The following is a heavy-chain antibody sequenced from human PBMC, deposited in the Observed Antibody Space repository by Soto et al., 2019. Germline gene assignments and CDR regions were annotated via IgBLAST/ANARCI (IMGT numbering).Heavy chain of an antibody. Sequence: QLHMQESGPGPVKPSETLSLTCTVSGDSISSSGYYWAWIRQPPGKGLEWIGNIDYSGSTYYNPSLKSPVAVSVDTSKNQFSLKVTSVTAADTAVYYCARDVSVSGFEYYFDQWGQGTLVTVSS. D-gene: IGHD5-12*01. CDR2: IDYSGST. J-gene: IGHJ4*02. V-gene: IGHV4-39*02. CDR3: ARDVSVSGFEYYFDQ. CDR1: GDSISSSGYY.